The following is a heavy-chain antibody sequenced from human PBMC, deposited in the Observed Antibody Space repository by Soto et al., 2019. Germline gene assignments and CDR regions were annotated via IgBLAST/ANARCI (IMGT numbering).Heavy chain of an antibody. Sequence: SQTLSLTCAISGDSVSSNSAAWNWIRQSPSRGLEWLGRTYYRSKWYNDYAVSVKSRITINPDTSKNQFSLQLNSVTPEDTAVYYCAIGWTAVASYYYYGMDVWGQGTTVTVSS. CDR2: TYYRSKWYN. CDR1: GDSVSSNSAA. CDR3: AIGWTAVASYYYYGMDV. V-gene: IGHV6-1*01. D-gene: IGHD6-19*01. J-gene: IGHJ6*02.